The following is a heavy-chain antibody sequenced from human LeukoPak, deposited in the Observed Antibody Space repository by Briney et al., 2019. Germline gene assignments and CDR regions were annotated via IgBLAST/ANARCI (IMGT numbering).Heavy chain of an antibody. CDR3: VRLMTTATVDY. Sequence: SETLSLTCTVSGGSISSRGYYWGWIRQPPGKGLEWIGSLFYSGNTYYNPSLKSRVTISVDTSNNQFSLKLTSVTAADTAVYYCVRLMTTATVDYWGQGTLVTVSS. J-gene: IGHJ4*02. CDR2: LFYSGNT. D-gene: IGHD4-17*01. CDR1: GGSISSRGYY. V-gene: IGHV4-39*01.